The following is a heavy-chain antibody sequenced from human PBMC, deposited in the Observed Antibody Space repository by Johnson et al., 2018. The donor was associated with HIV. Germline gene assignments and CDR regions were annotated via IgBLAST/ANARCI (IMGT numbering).Heavy chain of an antibody. CDR2: IYSGGST. CDR3: ARRCSSTSFRGTLFAFDI. CDR1: GFTVSSNY. J-gene: IGHJ3*02. D-gene: IGHD2-2*01. V-gene: IGHV3-66*04. Sequence: VQLVESGGGLVQPGGSLRLSCAASGFTVSSNYMSWVRQAPGKGLEWVSVIYSGGSTYYADSVKGRFTISRDNAKNSLYLQMNSLRAEDTAVYYCARRCSSTSFRGTLFAFDIWGQGTMVTVSS.